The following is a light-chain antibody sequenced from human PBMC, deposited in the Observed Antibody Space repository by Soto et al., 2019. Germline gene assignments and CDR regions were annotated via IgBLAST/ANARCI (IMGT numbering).Light chain of an antibody. J-gene: IGKJ1*01. CDR3: QQCSMGWT. CDR2: DAS. V-gene: IGKV1-5*01. Sequence: DIQMTQSPSTLSASVGDRVTITCRASQSIGRFLAWYQHQPGKAPKLLIYDASTLESGVPSRFSGTGSGTEFTFSITSLQPEDFGTYYCQQCSMGWTLGQGTKVDIK. CDR1: QSIGRF.